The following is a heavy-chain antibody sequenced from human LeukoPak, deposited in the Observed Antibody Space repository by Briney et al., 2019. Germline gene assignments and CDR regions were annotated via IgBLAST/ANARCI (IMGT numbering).Heavy chain of an antibody. J-gene: IGHJ4*02. CDR3: ARWGVQWGPDY. Sequence: GGSLRLSCVVSGFTFSNYQMTWVRQAPGKGLEWVANIKEDGSEEYYVDSVKGRFSISRDNAHNSLYLQMSSLSAEDTAVYYCARWGVQWGPDYWGQGTLVTVSS. V-gene: IGHV3-7*01. CDR1: GFTFSNYQ. D-gene: IGHD1-26*01. CDR2: IKEDGSEE.